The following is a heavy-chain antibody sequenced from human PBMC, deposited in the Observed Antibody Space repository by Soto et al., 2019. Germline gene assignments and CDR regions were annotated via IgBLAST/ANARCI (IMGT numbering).Heavy chain of an antibody. J-gene: IGHJ4*02. CDR3: ARDQGAGGGNSLDY. D-gene: IGHD2-21*02. Sequence: EVQLVESGGGLVKPGGSLRLSCAASGFTFSSYSMNWVRQAPGKGLEWVSSISSSSSYIYYADSVKGRFTFSRDNAKNSLYLQMSSLSAEDTAVYYCARDQGAGGGNSLDYWGQGTLVTVSS. CDR2: ISSSSSYI. V-gene: IGHV3-21*01. CDR1: GFTFSSYS.